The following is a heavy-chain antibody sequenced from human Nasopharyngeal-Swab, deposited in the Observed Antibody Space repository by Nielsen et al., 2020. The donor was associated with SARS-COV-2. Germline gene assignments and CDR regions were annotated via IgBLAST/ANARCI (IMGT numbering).Heavy chain of an antibody. J-gene: IGHJ6*02. D-gene: IGHD1-7*01. Sequence: SETLSLTCTVSGDSISSYYWSWIRQPPGKGLEWIGKIYYSGSTNYNPSLQSRVSISVDTSKNQFSLKLSSVTTADTAVYYCARFYITGTTPSDFYGMDVWGQGTTVTVSS. CDR2: IYYSGST. V-gene: IGHV4-59*01. CDR1: GDSISSYY. CDR3: ARFYITGTTPSDFYGMDV.